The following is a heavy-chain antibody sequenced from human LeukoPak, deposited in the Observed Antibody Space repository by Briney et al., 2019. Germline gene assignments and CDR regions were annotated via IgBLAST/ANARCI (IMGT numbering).Heavy chain of an antibody. CDR2: IRSKANSYAT. D-gene: IGHD3-16*02. J-gene: IGHJ4*02. V-gene: IGHV3-73*01. CDR1: GFTFSGSA. Sequence: PGGSLKLSCAASGFTFSGSAMHWVRQASGKGLAWVGRIRSKANSYATAYAASVKGRFTISRDDSKNTAYLQMNSLKTEDTAVYYCTIDDDYVWGSYRYEEDYWGQGTLVTVSS. CDR3: TIDDDYVWGSYRYEEDY.